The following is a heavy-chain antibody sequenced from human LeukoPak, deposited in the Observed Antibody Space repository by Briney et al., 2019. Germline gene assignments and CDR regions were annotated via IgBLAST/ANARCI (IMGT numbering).Heavy chain of an antibody. D-gene: IGHD3-22*01. Sequence: TSETLSLTCTVSGGSISSSSYYWGWIRQPPGKGLKWIGSIYYSGSTYYNPSLKSRVTISVDTSKNQFSLKLSSVTAAGTAVYYCASSSGYYYAFDYWGQGTLVTVSS. CDR3: ASSSGYYYAFDY. V-gene: IGHV4-39*01. CDR1: GGSISSSSYY. J-gene: IGHJ4*02. CDR2: IYYSGST.